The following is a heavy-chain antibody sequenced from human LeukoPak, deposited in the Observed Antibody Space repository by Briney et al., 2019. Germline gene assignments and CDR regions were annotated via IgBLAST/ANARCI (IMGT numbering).Heavy chain of an antibody. J-gene: IGHJ2*01. V-gene: IGHV4-59*01. CDR1: DDSISDYY. CDR2: IYYSGST. CDR3: ARVLKTRMTGYYFDL. Sequence: PSETLSLTCTVSDDSISDYYRGWIRQPPGKGLEWIGYIYYSGSTNYNPSLKSRVTISADTSKNQFSLKLSSVTAADTAVYYCARVLKTRMTGYYFDLWGRGTLVTVSS. D-gene: IGHD3-9*01.